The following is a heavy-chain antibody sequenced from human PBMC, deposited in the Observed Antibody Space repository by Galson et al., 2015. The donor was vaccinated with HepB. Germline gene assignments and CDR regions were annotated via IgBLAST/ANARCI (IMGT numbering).Heavy chain of an antibody. V-gene: IGHV3-66*02. CDR3: GSRPHGDSPSFDY. J-gene: IGHJ4*02. CDR2: IYSGGGT. CDR1: EFTVSSKY. Sequence: SLRLSCAASEFTVSSKYMSWVRQAPGKGLEWVSGIYSGGGTYYADSVKGRFTISRDNSKNTLYLQMNSLRAEDTAVDYCGSRPHGDSPSFDYWGQGSLVTVSS. D-gene: IGHD4-17*01.